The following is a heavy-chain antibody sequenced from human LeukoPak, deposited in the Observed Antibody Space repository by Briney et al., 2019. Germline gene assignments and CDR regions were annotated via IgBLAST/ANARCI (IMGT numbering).Heavy chain of an antibody. CDR1: GYTFSDYY. D-gene: IGHD3-10*01. Sequence: ASVKVSCKASGYTFSDYYMHWVRQAPGQGLEWMGWINPNSGGTNSAQKFQGRVTMTRDTSISTAYMELSRLRSDDTAVYHCARVVGARGYGSGSHYYYYGMDVWGQGTTVTVFS. V-gene: IGHV1-2*02. CDR3: ARVVGARGYGSGSHYYYYGMDV. CDR2: INPNSGGT. J-gene: IGHJ6*02.